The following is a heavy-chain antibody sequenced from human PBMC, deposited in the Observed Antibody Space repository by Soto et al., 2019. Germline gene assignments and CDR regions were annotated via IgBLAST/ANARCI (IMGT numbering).Heavy chain of an antibody. Sequence: QVQLQESGPGLVKPSETLSLTCTVSGGSISSYYWSWIRQPPGKGLEWIGYIYYSGSTNYNPSLTSRVTISVDTSKNQFSLKLSSVTAADTAVYYCARDSGGWYYFDYWGQGTLVTVSS. CDR2: IYYSGST. D-gene: IGHD6-19*01. J-gene: IGHJ4*02. CDR1: GGSISSYY. CDR3: ARDSGGWYYFDY. V-gene: IGHV4-59*01.